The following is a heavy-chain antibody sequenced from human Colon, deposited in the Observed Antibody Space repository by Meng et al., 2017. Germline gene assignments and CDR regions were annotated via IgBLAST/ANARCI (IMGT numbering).Heavy chain of an antibody. V-gene: IGHV4-4*02. CDR2: ISNSGKT. CDR3: ARERMRELGLFDY. J-gene: IGHJ4*02. D-gene: IGHD7-27*01. Sequence: QLTLQESGPGLVQPSGTLSLACAVSGDSIGNSKWWSWLRQSPGKGLEWIGEISNSGKTVYSPSLKSRVTISLDKSSNHFSLTLSPVTAADTAIYFCARERMRELGLFDYWGQGALVTVSS. CDR1: GDSIGNSKW.